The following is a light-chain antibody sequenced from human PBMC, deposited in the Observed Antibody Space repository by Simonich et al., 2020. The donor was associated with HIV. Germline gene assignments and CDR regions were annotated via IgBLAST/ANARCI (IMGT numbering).Light chain of an antibody. V-gene: IGKV3-15*01. CDR2: GAF. Sequence: EILMPQSPATLSVSPGERATLSCRSSQSVSSKLAWYQQKPVQAPRLLIYGAFTRDTEIPVRLSGSGSGTEFTLTISSIKSEHFAVYYCQQYNTWVSMTFGQGTRLE. CDR3: QQYNTWVSMT. CDR1: QSVSSK. J-gene: IGKJ5*01.